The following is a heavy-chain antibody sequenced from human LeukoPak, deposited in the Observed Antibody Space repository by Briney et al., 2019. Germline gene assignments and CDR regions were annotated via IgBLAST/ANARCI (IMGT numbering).Heavy chain of an antibody. V-gene: IGHV4-39*01. CDR1: GFTFSAYSMN. J-gene: IGHJ4*02. Sequence: PGGSLRLSCAASGFTFSAYSMNWVRQAPGKGLEWIGSIYYSGSTYYNPSLRSRVTISVDTSKNQFSLNLSSVTAADTAVYYCARLATVPSGGFDYWGQGTLVTVSS. CDR3: ARLATVPSGGFDY. CDR2: IYYSGST. D-gene: IGHD4-17*01.